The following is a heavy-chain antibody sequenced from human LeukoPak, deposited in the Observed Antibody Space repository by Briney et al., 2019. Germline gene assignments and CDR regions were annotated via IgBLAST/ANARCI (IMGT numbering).Heavy chain of an antibody. J-gene: IGHJ4*02. CDR1: GGSFSGYY. V-gene: IGHV4-34*01. CDR3: ARGYSYGTTALGY. D-gene: IGHD5-18*01. Sequence: SETLSLTCAAYGGSFSGYYWSWIRQPPGKGLEWIGEISHSGSTNYNPSLKSRVTISVDTSKNQFSLKLSSVTAADTAVYYCARGYSYGTTALGYWGQGTLVTVSS. CDR2: ISHSGST.